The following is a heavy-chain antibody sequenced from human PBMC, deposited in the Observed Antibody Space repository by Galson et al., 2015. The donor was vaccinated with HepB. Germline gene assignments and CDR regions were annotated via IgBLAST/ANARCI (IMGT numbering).Heavy chain of an antibody. D-gene: IGHD2-2*01. V-gene: IGHV3-30*04. J-gene: IGHJ4*02. Sequence: SLRLSCAASGFTFSSYAMHWVRQAPGKGLEWAAVISYDGSNKYYADSVKGRFTISRDNSKNTLYLQMNSLRAEDTAVYYCAKVLKTRVVPAAPCIDYWGQGTLVTVSS. CDR1: GFTFSSYA. CDR2: ISYDGSNK. CDR3: AKVLKTRVVPAAPCIDY.